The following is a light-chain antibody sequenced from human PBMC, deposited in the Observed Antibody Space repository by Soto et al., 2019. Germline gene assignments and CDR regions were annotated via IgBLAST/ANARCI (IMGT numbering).Light chain of an antibody. CDR1: QSIRSY. CDR2: GAS. J-gene: IGKJ2*01. CDR3: QQSYTTPYT. V-gene: IGKV1-39*01. Sequence: DIQMTQSPSSLSESVGDRDTITCRASQSIRSYLNWYHQKPGKTPQLLIYGASNLQSGAPSRFTGSGSGTHFTLTISSLQPEDFAPHYCQQSYTTPYTFGQGTKLEIK.